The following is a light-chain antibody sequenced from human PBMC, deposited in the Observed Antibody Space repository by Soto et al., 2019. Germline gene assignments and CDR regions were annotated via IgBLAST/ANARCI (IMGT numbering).Light chain of an antibody. V-gene: IGKV1-33*01. CDR3: QTYANTPPT. Sequence: DIQMTQSPSSLSSSVGDRVTIACPASQDIGNYLNSYQQKPGKAPKPRNCVAMILEKGVPSRFSGSGYVTHFTLAISMLQPEDVATYYCQTYANTPPTSGQASKLEI. J-gene: IGKJ2*01. CDR1: QDIGNY. CDR2: VAM.